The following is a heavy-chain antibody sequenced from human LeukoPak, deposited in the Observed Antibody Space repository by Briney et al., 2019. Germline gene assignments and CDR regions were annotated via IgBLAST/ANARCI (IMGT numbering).Heavy chain of an antibody. Sequence: SETLSLTCTMSGDSTNTYFWSWIRQPPGKGLEWIGYIYYTGTTNYNPSLKSQVTISVDTSKNQFSLRLSSLTAADTAVYYCASKSSDHGELRFDYWGQGTLVTVSS. D-gene: IGHD4-17*01. V-gene: IGHV4-59*01. CDR2: IYYTGTT. CDR3: ASKSSDHGELRFDY. J-gene: IGHJ4*02. CDR1: GDSTNTYF.